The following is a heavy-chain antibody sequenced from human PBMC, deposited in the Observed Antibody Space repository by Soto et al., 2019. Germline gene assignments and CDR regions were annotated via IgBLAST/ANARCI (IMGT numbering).Heavy chain of an antibody. J-gene: IGHJ6*02. V-gene: IGHV5-51*01. Sequence: GESLKISCKGSGYSFTSYWIGGVRQMPGKGLEWMGIIYPGDSDTRYSPSFQGQVTISADKSISTAYLQWSSLKASDTAMYYCARGAPQLGYYYGMDVWGQGTTVTVSS. CDR3: ARGAPQLGYYYGMDV. D-gene: IGHD6-6*01. CDR2: IYPGDSDT. CDR1: GYSFTSYW.